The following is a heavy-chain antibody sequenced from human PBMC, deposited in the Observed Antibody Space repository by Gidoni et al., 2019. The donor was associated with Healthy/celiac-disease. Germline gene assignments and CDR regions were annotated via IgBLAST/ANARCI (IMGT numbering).Heavy chain of an antibody. V-gene: IGHV4-39*07. D-gene: IGHD5-18*01. J-gene: IGHJ4*02. CDR3: ARASGPTAMEFDY. Sequence: TISVDTSKNQFSLKLSSVTAADTAVYYCARASGPTAMEFDYWGQGTLVTVSS.